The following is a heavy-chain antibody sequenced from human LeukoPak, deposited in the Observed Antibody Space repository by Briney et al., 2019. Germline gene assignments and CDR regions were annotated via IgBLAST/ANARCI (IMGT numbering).Heavy chain of an antibody. CDR2: INWNGART. Sequence: GGSLRLSCAASGFSFDDYGVNWVRQVPGKGLEWVAGINWNGARTHYADSVKGRFTISRDNTKNSLYLQMNSLRADDTALYHCATLTAPSGMDVRGQGTTVTVSS. V-gene: IGHV3-20*01. CDR3: ATLTAPSGMDV. J-gene: IGHJ6*02. D-gene: IGHD1-20*01. CDR1: GFSFDDYG.